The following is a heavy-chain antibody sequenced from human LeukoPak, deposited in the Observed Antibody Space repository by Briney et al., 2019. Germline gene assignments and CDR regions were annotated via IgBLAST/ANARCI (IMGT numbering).Heavy chain of an antibody. D-gene: IGHD3-10*01. CDR1: GFTLSIYW. Sequence: PGGSLRLSCVASGFTLSIYWMHWVRQVPGKGLVWVSRINSDGSNTSYADSVKGRFTISRDNAKNTLYLQMNSLRGEDTAVYYCARSPMVRGGIDYWGQGTLVTVSS. CDR2: INSDGSNT. V-gene: IGHV3-74*01. CDR3: ARSPMVRGGIDY. J-gene: IGHJ4*02.